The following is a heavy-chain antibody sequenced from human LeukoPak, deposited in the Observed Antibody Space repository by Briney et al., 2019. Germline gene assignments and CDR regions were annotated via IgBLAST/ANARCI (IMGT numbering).Heavy chain of an antibody. J-gene: IGHJ6*02. V-gene: IGHV3-23*01. CDR1: GFTFSSYA. Sequence: GGSLRLSCAASGFTFSSYAMSWVRQAPGKGLEWVSAISGSGGSTYYADSVKGRFTISRDNSKNTLYLQMSSLRAEDTAVYYCAKTGSSGYYYGRYYYYGMDVWGQGTTVTVSS. D-gene: IGHD3-22*01. CDR3: AKTGSSGYYYGRYYYYGMDV. CDR2: ISGSGGST.